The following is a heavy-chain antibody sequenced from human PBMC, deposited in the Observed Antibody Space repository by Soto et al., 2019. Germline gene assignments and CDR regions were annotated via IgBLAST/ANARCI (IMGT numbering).Heavy chain of an antibody. CDR2: FNTANGDT. CDR3: AREPYTAENWFDP. J-gene: IGHJ5*02. V-gene: IGHV1-3*04. CDR1: GYTFTTYS. Sequence: QVQLVQSGAEVKKPGASVKVSCEASGYTFTTYSIHWMRQAPGQTLEWLGWFNTANGDTRYSQKFQGRVTFTGDTSASTDYLDLRSLESEDTAVYYCAREPYTAENWFDPWGQGTQVTVSS. D-gene: IGHD4-4*01.